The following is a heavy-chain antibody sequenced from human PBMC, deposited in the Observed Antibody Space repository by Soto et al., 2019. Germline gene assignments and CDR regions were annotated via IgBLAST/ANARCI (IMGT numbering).Heavy chain of an antibody. D-gene: IGHD4-17*01. Sequence: QVHLVQSETEVKEPGASVTVSCKTSDSTFTGYTINWVRQAPGQGLEWLGWISSLNGNTNYARKYQGRLTMTTNTSATTAYMELRSLRSDDTAVYFCPRGTVTSGRWFGPWGQGTLVTVSS. CDR2: ISSLNGNT. V-gene: IGHV1-18*04. J-gene: IGHJ5*02. CDR3: PRGTVTSGRWFGP. CDR1: DSTFTGYT.